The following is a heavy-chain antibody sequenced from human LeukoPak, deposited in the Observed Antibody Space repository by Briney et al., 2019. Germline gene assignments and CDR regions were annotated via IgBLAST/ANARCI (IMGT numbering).Heavy chain of an antibody. CDR1: GYTFTSYG. Sequence: ASVKVSCKASGYTFTSYGISRVRQAPGQGLEWMGWISAYNGNSNYAQKLQGRVAMTTDTSTSTAYMELRSLRSDDTAVYYCAREVNYCSSTSCPSDLYYYYYYMDVWGKGTTVTVSS. CDR2: ISAYNGNS. D-gene: IGHD2-2*01. CDR3: AREVNYCSSTSCPSDLYYYYYYMDV. V-gene: IGHV1-18*01. J-gene: IGHJ6*03.